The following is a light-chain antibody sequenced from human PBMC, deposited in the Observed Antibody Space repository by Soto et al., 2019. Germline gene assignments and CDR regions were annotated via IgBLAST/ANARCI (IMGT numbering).Light chain of an antibody. V-gene: IGKV3-20*01. CDR1: QSVSSSY. CDR3: QLYGTSPKP. CDR2: AAS. Sequence: ENVLSQYPGTLSLSTGERATLSCRASQSVSSSYLAWYQQKPGQAPRLLIYAASTRATGIPDRFSGSGSGTDFTLSISRLEPEDFAVYYCQLYGTSPKPFGQGTKVDIK. J-gene: IGKJ1*01.